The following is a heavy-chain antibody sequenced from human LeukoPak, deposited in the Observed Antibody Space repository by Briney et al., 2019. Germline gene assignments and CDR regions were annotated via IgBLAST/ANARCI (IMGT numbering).Heavy chain of an antibody. CDR1: GYIFTSYG. J-gene: IGHJ4*02. V-gene: IGHV1-18*01. D-gene: IGHD1-26*01. Sequence: ASVKVSSQASGYIFTSYGITWVRQAPGQGLEWMGWISTYNGDTNYAQNLQGRVTMTTDTSTSTAYMDLRSLRSDDTAVYYCARDTGSSPGDYWGQGTLVTVSS. CDR2: ISTYNGDT. CDR3: ARDTGSSPGDY.